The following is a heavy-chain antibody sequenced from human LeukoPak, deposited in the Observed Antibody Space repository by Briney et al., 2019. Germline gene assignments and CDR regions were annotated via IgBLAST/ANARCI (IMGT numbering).Heavy chain of an antibody. CDR1: GFTVSSNY. CDR3: AREVYGSGSPPHFDY. V-gene: IGHV3-53*01. J-gene: IGHJ4*02. CDR2: IYSGGST. D-gene: IGHD3-10*01. Sequence: GGSLRLSCAASGFTVSSNYMSWVRQAPGKGLEWVSVIYSGGSTYYADSVKGRFTISRDNAKNSLYLQMNSLRAEDTAVYYCAREVYGSGSPPHFDYWGQGTLVTVSS.